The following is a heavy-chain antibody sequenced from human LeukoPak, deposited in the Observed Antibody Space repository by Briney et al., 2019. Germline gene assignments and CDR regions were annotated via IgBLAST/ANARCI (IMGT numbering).Heavy chain of an antibody. D-gene: IGHD2-15*01. J-gene: IGHJ5*02. V-gene: IGHV3-7*01. CDR3: VRGGESTWS. CDR2: IKQDGSEK. CDR1: GFTFSNYY. Sequence: PGGSLRLSCAASGFTFSNYYMSWVRQAPGKGLEWVAHIKQDGSEKYYVDSVKGRFTISRDNAKNSLYLQMNSLRAEDTAVYYCVRGGESTWSWGQGTLVTVSS.